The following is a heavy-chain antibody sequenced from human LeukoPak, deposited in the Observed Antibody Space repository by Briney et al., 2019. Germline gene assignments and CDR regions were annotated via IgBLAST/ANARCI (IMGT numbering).Heavy chain of an antibody. CDR3: ARDHSSGFFDY. CDR1: GVTFSSYW. V-gene: IGHV3-7*01. CDR2: IKQDGSEK. J-gene: IGHJ4*02. D-gene: IGHD6-25*01. Sequence: GGSLRLSCAASGVTFSSYWMSWVRQAPGKGLEWVANIKQDGSEKYYVDSVKGRFAISRDNAKNSLYLQVNSLRAEDTAVYYCARDHSSGFFDYWGQGTLVTVSS.